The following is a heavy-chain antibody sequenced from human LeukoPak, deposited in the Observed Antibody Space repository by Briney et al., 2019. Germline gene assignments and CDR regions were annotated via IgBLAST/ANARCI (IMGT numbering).Heavy chain of an antibody. Sequence: GSLRLSCAASGFTVSSNYMSWIRQPPGKGLEWIGEINHSGSTNYNPSLKSRVTISVDTSKNQFSLKLSSVTAADTAVYYCARPRIVGATSYRRKDAFDIWGQGTMVTVSS. CDR1: GFTVSSNY. D-gene: IGHD1-26*01. V-gene: IGHV4-34*01. J-gene: IGHJ3*02. CDR3: ARPRIVGATSYRRKDAFDI. CDR2: INHSGST.